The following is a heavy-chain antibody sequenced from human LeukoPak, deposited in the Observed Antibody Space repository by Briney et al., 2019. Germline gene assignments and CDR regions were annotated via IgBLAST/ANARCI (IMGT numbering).Heavy chain of an antibody. CDR3: ARGDDSSGYYHFDY. CDR1: GGTFSSYT. V-gene: IGHV1-69*02. CDR2: IIPILGIA. D-gene: IGHD3-22*01. J-gene: IGHJ4*02. Sequence: SVKVSCKASGGTFSSYTISWVRQAPGQGLEWMGRIIPILGIANYAQKFQGRVTITADKSTSTAHMELSSLRSEDTAVYYCARGDDSSGYYHFDYWGQGTLVTVSS.